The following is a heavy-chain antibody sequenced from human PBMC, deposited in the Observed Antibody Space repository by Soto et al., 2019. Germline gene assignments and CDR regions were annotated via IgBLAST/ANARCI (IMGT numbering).Heavy chain of an antibody. J-gene: IGHJ4*02. Sequence: GGSLRLSCSSSGFTFSSYSMSWFRQAPGKGLEWVSAISGSGVSTYYADSVKGRFTISRDNSKNTLYLQMNSLRAEDTAVYYCANDYRSSGSLWGQGTLVTVSS. V-gene: IGHV3-23*01. CDR2: ISGSGVST. D-gene: IGHD1-26*01. CDR1: GFTFSSYS. CDR3: ANDYRSSGSL.